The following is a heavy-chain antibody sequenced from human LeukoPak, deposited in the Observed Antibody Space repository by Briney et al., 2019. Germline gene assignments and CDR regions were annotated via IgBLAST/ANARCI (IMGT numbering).Heavy chain of an antibody. CDR2: INHSGST. CDR1: GGPFSGYY. CDR3: ARYYDILTGYYAKPFDY. J-gene: IGHJ4*02. V-gene: IGHV4-34*01. Sequence: SETLSLTCAVYGGPFSGYYWSWIRQPPGKGLEWIGEINHSGSTNYNPSLKSRVTISVDMSKNRFSLKLSSVTAADTAVYYCARYYDILTGYYAKPFDYWGQGTLVTVSS. D-gene: IGHD3-9*01.